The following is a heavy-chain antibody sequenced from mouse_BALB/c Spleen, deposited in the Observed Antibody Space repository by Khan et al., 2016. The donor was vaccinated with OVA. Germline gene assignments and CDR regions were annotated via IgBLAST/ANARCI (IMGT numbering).Heavy chain of an antibody. CDR3: ARGYDFFAY. J-gene: IGHJ3*01. V-gene: IGHV1-26*01. D-gene: IGHD2-14*01. Sequence: EVKLQESGPDLVKPGASVKMSCKASGYSFTGYYMNWVKQSHGKSLECIGRVNPNTGNTNYNQKFRGKAILIVDTSSSTAYMELRSLTSEDSAVYYCARGYDFFAYWGQGTLGTVSA. CDR2: VNPNTGNT. CDR1: GYSFTGYY.